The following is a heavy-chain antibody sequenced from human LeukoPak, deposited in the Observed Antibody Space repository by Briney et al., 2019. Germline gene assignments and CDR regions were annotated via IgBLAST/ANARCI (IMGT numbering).Heavy chain of an antibody. CDR2: IRYDGSNQ. CDR1: GFSFSSYA. Sequence: GGSLRLSCAASGFSFSSYAMHWVRQAPGKGLEWVAFIRYDGSNQFYADSVKGRFTISRDNSKNTLLLQMNSLRAEDTAVYYCAGGGFGEAYYYYYYMDVWGKGTTVTVSS. D-gene: IGHD3-10*01. J-gene: IGHJ6*03. CDR3: AGGGFGEAYYYYYYMDV. V-gene: IGHV3-30*02.